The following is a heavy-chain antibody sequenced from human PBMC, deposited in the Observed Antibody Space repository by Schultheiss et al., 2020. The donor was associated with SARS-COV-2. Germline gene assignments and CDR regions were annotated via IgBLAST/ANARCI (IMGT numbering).Heavy chain of an antibody. J-gene: IGHJ5*02. Sequence: GESLKISCAASGFTFSSYWMHWVRQAPGKGLEWVGRIKSKTDGGTTDYAAPVKGRFTISRDDSKNTLYLQMNSLRGEDTAVYYCAKAPHFWSPTQFDPWGQGTLVTVSS. CDR3: AKAPHFWSPTQFDP. V-gene: IGHV3-15*01. D-gene: IGHD3-3*02. CDR1: GFTFSSYW. CDR2: IKSKTDGGTT.